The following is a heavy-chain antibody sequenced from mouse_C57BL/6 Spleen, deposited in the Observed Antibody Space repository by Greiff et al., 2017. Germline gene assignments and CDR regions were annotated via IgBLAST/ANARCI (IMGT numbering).Heavy chain of an antibody. V-gene: IGHV1-26*01. CDR1: GYTFTDYY. J-gene: IGHJ1*03. CDR3: ASYGSSPWYFDV. CDR2: INPNNGGT. Sequence: EVQLQQSGPELVKPGASVKISCKASGYTFTDYYMNWVKQSHGKSLEWIGEINPNNGGTSYNQKFKGKATLTVDKSSSTAYMELRSLTSEDSAGYYCASYGSSPWYFDVWGTGTTVTVSS. D-gene: IGHD1-1*01.